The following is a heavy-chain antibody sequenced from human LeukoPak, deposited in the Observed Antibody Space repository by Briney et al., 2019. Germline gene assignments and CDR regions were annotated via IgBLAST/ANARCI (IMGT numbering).Heavy chain of an antibody. CDR2: ISSSSSYI. CDR3: ARDFLRYFGAFDI. CDR1: GFTFSSYS. V-gene: IGHV3-21*01. J-gene: IGHJ3*02. Sequence: PGGSLRLSCAASGFTFSSYSMNWVRQAPGKGLEWVSSISSSSSYIYYADSVKGRFTISRDNAKNSLYLQMNSLRAEDTAVYYCARDFLRYFGAFDIWGQGTMVTVSS. D-gene: IGHD3-9*01.